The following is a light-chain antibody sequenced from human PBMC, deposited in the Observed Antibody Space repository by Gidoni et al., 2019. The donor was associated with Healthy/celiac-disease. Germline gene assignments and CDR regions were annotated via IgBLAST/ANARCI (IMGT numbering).Light chain of an antibody. CDR3: MQALQTPRT. V-gene: IGKV2-28*01. J-gene: IGKJ1*01. CDR1: QGLLHSNGYNY. CDR2: LGS. Sequence: DIVRTQSPLSRPVTPGEPASISCRSSQGLLHSNGYNYLDWYLQKPGQSPQLLIYLGSNRASGVPDRFSGSGSGTDFTLKISRVEAEDVGVYYCMQALQTPRTFXQXTKVEIK.